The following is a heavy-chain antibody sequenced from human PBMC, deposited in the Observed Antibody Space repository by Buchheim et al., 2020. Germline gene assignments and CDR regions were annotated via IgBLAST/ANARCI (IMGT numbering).Heavy chain of an antibody. D-gene: IGHD4-17*01. CDR1: GFTFSSYA. V-gene: IGHV3-23*01. CDR2: ISGSGGST. J-gene: IGHJ5*02. Sequence: EVQLLESGGGLVQPGGSLRLSCAASGFTFSSYAMSWVRQAPGKGLEWVSAISGSGGSTYYADSVKGRFTISRDNSKNTLYLQMNSLRAEDTAVYYCAKLRGDVYSQDDYGDYDNWFDPWGQGTL. CDR3: AKLRGDVYSQDDYGDYDNWFDP.